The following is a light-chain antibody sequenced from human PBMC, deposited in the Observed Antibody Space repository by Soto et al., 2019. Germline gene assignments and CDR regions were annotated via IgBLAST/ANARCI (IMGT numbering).Light chain of an antibody. J-gene: IGKJ4*01. V-gene: IGKV3-15*01. CDR2: GAY. Sequence: EIVMTQSPATLSVSPGERATLSCRASQSVSSNLAWYQQKPGQAPRLLIYGAYTRATDIPARFSGSGSGTEFTLTISSLQSEDFAVYYCQQYNKWPLTFGGGTKVEIK. CDR3: QQYNKWPLT. CDR1: QSVSSN.